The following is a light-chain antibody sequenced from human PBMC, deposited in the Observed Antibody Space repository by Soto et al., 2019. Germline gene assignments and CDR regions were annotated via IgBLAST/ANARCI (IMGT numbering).Light chain of an antibody. CDR1: QSVTSGY. CDR3: QHRSIWPLT. J-gene: IGKJ4*01. V-gene: IGKV3-11*01. CDR2: GAS. Sequence: IVLTQSPGTLSLYREERATLSCLASQSVTSGYLAWYQQQPNQAPRLLIYGASYRATGIPARFSGSGSGTDFTLTISSLEPEDFAVYYCQHRSIWPLTFGGGTKVDIK.